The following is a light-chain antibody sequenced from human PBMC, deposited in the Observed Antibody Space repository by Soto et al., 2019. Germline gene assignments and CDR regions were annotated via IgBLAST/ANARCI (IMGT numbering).Light chain of an antibody. Sequence: QSVLTQPPSASGSPGQSVTISCTGTSSDVGGYNYVSWYQQHPGKAPKLMIYEVSKRPSGVPDRFSGSKSGNTASLTVSGLQAEDEADYYCRSYAVSDKYVVFGGGTRLTVL. CDR2: EVS. CDR3: RSYAVSDKYVV. J-gene: IGLJ2*01. V-gene: IGLV2-8*01. CDR1: SSDVGGYNY.